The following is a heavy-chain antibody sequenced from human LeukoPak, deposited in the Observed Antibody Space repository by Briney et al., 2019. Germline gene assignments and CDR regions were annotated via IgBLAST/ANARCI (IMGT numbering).Heavy chain of an antibody. D-gene: IGHD6-13*01. CDR3: AKGVTAAGTNYFDY. CDR1: GFTFDDYA. J-gene: IGHJ4*02. Sequence: GRSLRLSCAASGFTFDDYAMHWVRQGPGKGLEWVSGISWKSGSIGYADSVKGRFTISRDNAKNSLYLQMNSLRPEDTALYYCAKGVTAAGTNYFDYWGQGTLVTVSS. V-gene: IGHV3-9*01. CDR2: ISWKSGSI.